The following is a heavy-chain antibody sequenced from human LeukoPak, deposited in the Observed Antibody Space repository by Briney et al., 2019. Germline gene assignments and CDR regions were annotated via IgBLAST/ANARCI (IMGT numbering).Heavy chain of an antibody. V-gene: IGHV4-39*01. D-gene: IGHD3-10*01. CDR3: ASKGSGTHYTFFNYFDY. J-gene: IGHJ4*02. CDR2: IYYNGMT. Sequence: SETLSLTCTVSGASTSSLDYYWGWIRQFPGKGLEWIGDIYYNGMTYYNPSLKSRLTISIDTSKNQFSLILTSVTAADTAVYYCASKGSGTHYTFFNYFDYWGQGALVAVSS. CDR1: GASTSSLDYY.